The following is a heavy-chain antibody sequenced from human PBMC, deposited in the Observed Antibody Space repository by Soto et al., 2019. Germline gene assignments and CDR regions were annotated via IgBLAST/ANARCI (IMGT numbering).Heavy chain of an antibody. Sequence: GGSLRLSCAASGFTFSSYGMHWVRQAPGKGLERVAVISYDGSNKYYADSVKGRFTISRDNSKNTLYLQMNSLRAEDTAVYYCAKGRSRIAAAGTPFDYWGQGTLVT. D-gene: IGHD6-13*01. J-gene: IGHJ4*02. V-gene: IGHV3-30*18. CDR2: ISYDGSNK. CDR1: GFTFSSYG. CDR3: AKGRSRIAAAGTPFDY.